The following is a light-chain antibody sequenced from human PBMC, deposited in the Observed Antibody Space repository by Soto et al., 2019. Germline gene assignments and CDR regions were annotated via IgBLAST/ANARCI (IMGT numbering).Light chain of an antibody. Sequence: QSALTQPASLSGSPGQSITISCTGTSSDIGAYDYVSWFQQHPGKAPKLMIYEVSKRPSGVPDRFSGSKSGNTASLTVSGLQAEDEADYYCSSYAGSNTYVFGTGTKVTVL. CDR3: SSYAGSNTYV. V-gene: IGLV2-8*01. CDR1: SSDIGAYDY. J-gene: IGLJ1*01. CDR2: EVS.